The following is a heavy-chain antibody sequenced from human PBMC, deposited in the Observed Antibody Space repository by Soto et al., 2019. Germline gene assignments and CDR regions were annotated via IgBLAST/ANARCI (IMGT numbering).Heavy chain of an antibody. J-gene: IGHJ4*02. D-gene: IGHD3-16*01. CDR3: ATYYDSAGPTFDH. CDR2: IYYSGTT. Sequence: SETLSLTCTVSGGSISTGDYYWSWIRQPPGKGLEWIAYIYYSGTTYYNPSLKSRVTTSIDTAKNQFSLRLSSVTAADTAVYFCATYYDSAGPTFDHWGQGTLVTVSS. V-gene: IGHV4-30-4*01. CDR1: GGSISTGDYY.